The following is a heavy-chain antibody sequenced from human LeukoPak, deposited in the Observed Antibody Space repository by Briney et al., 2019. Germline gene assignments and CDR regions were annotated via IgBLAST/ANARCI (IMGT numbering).Heavy chain of an antibody. V-gene: IGHV1-2*02. Sequence: EASVKVSCKASGYTFTGYYMHWVRQAPGQGLEWMGWINPNSGGTNYAQKFQGRVTISVDTSKNQFSLKLSSVTAADTAVYYCARQEYDFWSGYYIDYFDYWGQGTLVTVSS. D-gene: IGHD3-3*01. CDR3: ARQEYDFWSGYYIDYFDY. CDR1: GYTFTGYY. CDR2: INPNSGGT. J-gene: IGHJ4*02.